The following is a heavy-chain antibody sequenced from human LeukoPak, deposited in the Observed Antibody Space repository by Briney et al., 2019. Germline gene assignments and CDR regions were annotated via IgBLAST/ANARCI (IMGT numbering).Heavy chain of an antibody. Sequence: GGSLRLSCAASGFTFSRFSMHWVRQAPGKGLEWVGRIKPKTDGETTEYAAPVKGRFSISRDDSKNMLYLQMNSLKTEDTAVYYCITPLPYSAQGGQGTLVTVSS. V-gene: IGHV3-15*07. D-gene: IGHD2-21*01. CDR3: ITPLPYSAQ. J-gene: IGHJ4*02. CDR2: IKPKTDGETT. CDR1: GFTFSRFS.